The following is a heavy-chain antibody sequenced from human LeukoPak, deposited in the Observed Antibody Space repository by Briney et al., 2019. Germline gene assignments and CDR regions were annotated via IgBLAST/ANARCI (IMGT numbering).Heavy chain of an antibody. Sequence: SETLSLTCTVSGGSISSSSYSWGWLRQPPGKGLEWIGSIYYSGSTHYNPSLKSRVTISVDTSKNQFSLKLSSVTASDTAVYYCARWAGAFDIWGQGTVVTVSS. V-gene: IGHV4-39*07. CDR2: IYYSGST. J-gene: IGHJ3*02. CDR1: GGSISSSSYS. CDR3: ARWAGAFDI.